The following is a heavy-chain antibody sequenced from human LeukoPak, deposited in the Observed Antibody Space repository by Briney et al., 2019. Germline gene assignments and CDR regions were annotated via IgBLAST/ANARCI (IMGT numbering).Heavy chain of an antibody. CDR1: GYTFTSYY. V-gene: IGHV1-46*01. Sequence: ASVKVSCKASGYTFTSYYLHWVRQAPGQGLEWMGVITASGGGTTYAQKFQGRVTMTRDTSSSTVYMELTSLRSEDTAVYYCARDVFGLDYWGQGTLVTVSS. J-gene: IGHJ4*02. D-gene: IGHD3-10*01. CDR2: ITASGGGT. CDR3: ARDVFGLDY.